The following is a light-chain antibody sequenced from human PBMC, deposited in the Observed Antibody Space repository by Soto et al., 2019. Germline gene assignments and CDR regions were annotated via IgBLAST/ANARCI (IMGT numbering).Light chain of an antibody. V-gene: IGLV4-69*01. CDR2: LNSDGSH. CDR1: SGHSSYA. Sequence: QSVLTQSPSASASLGASVKLTCTLSSGHSSYAIAWHQQQPEKGPRYLMKLNSDGSHSKGDGIPDRFSGSSSGAERYLTISSLLSEDEADYYCQTWGTGIQGVFGGGTKLTVL. CDR3: QTWGTGIQGV. J-gene: IGLJ3*02.